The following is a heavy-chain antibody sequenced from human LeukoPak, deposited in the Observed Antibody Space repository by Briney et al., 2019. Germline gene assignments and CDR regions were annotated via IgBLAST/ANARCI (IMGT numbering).Heavy chain of an antibody. J-gene: IGHJ4*02. D-gene: IGHD6-19*01. CDR1: GFTFSNYW. CDR2: INQDGSEK. CDR3: ARVQGSSGPGIFEY. V-gene: IGHV3-7*01. Sequence: GGSLRLSCAASGFTFSNYWMSWVRQAPGKGLECVANINQDGSEKYYVDSVKGRFTISRDNARSSLYLQMNSLRVEDTAVYYCARVQGSSGPGIFEYWGQGTLVPVSS.